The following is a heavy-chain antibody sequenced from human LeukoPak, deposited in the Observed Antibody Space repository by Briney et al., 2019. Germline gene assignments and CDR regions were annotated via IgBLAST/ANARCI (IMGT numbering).Heavy chain of an antibody. Sequence: ASVKVSCKTSGYTFTSYGVSWVRQAPGQGLEWMGWIGTHNGNTNYAQKFQGRVIMTTDTSTSTAYMELMSLRSNDTAVYYCARDRPGGFGAHMDVWGKGTTVTISS. CDR3: ARDRPGGFGAHMDV. J-gene: IGHJ6*03. CDR1: GYTFTSYG. D-gene: IGHD3-10*01. CDR2: IGTHNGNT. V-gene: IGHV1-18*01.